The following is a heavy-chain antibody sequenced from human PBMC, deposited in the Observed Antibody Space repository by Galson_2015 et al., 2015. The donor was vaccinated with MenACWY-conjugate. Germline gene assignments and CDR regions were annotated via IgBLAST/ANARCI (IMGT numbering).Heavy chain of an antibody. D-gene: IGHD1-26*01. V-gene: IGHV4-4*02. J-gene: IGHJ4*02. Sequence: GLEWIGEIFHSGNTYDNPSLKSRVTLSVDRSKNQFSLEMNSVTAADTAVYYCARRGGGGIRGDFDYWGQGTLVTVSS. CDR2: IFHSGNT. CDR3: ARRGGGGIRGDFDY.